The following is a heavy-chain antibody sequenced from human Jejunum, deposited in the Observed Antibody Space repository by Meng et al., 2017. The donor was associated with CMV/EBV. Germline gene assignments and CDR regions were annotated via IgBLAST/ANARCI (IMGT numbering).Heavy chain of an antibody. Sequence: ISSGEYYWSWIRRPPGKGLEWSGFIYYSGRTYYNPSRKGRVTISVDTSKNQFSLRLSSVTAADTAVYYCARGCYTTSCYRGSFDYWGQGKLVTVSS. D-gene: IGHD2-2*02. CDR3: ARGCYTTSCYRGSFDY. J-gene: IGHJ4*02. CDR1: ISSGEYY. V-gene: IGHV4-30-4*08. CDR2: IYYSGRT.